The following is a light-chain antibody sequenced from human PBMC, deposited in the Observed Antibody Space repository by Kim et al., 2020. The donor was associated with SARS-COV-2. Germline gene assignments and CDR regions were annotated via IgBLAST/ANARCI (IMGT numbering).Light chain of an antibody. CDR2: GAS. CDR1: HSATTN. V-gene: IGKV3D-15*01. CDR3: QEYNNWPTLS. Sequence: EIVMTQSPATLSVSPGEGATLSCRASHSATTNLAWYQQKPRQAPRLLIYGASIRASGIPARFSGSGSGTDFTLTISSLQSEDSAVYYCQEYNNWPTLSFGGGTKVDIK. J-gene: IGKJ4*01.